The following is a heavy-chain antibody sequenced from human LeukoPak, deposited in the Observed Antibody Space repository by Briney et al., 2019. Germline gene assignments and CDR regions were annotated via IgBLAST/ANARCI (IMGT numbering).Heavy chain of an antibody. CDR1: GYTFTDYY. Sequence: GASVKVSCKASGYTFTDYYMHWVRQAPGQGLEWMGWINPNSGGTSYAQKFQGRVTMTRDTSISTAYMELSRLRSDDTAVYFCARDKFLGYYYYYMDVWGKGTTVTVSS. D-gene: IGHD1-26*01. J-gene: IGHJ6*03. CDR2: INPNSGGT. CDR3: ARDKFLGYYYYYMDV. V-gene: IGHV1-2*02.